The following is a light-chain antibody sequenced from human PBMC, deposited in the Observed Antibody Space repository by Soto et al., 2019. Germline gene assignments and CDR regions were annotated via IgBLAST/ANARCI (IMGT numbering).Light chain of an antibody. Sequence: EIEFAQSPVTLYLSPGESATLSCRASQSVSSSFLAWYQQKAGQAPRLLVYGASSRATGIPTRFSGSGSGTDFTLTISGLEPEDFAVYYCQQRNNWPWTFGQGTKVDIK. J-gene: IGKJ1*01. CDR3: QQRNNWPWT. V-gene: IGKV3D-20*02. CDR2: GAS. CDR1: QSVSSSF.